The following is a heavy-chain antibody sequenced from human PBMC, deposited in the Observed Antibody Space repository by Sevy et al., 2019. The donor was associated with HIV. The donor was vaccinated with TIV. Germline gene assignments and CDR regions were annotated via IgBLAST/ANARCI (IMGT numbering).Heavy chain of an antibody. D-gene: IGHD3-3*01. J-gene: IGHJ6*02. Sequence: LSLTCAASGFTFSSYEMNWVRQAPGKGLEWVSYISSSGSTIYYADSVKGRFTISRDNAKNSLYLQMNSLRAEDTAVYYCARDQVRFLEWSYGMDVWGQGTTVTVSS. CDR3: ARDQVRFLEWSYGMDV. CDR1: GFTFSSYE. CDR2: ISSSGSTI. V-gene: IGHV3-48*03.